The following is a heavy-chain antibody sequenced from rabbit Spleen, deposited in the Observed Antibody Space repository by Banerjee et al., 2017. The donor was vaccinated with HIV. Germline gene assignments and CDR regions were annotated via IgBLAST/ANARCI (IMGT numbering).Heavy chain of an antibody. V-gene: IGHV1S47*01. D-gene: IGHD5-1*01. J-gene: IGHJ4*01. CDR2: IDPVFGIT. Sequence: QEKLKETGGGLVQPGGSLTLSCKASGFDFSSYGVSWVRQAPGKGLEWIGYIDPVFGITYYANWVNGRFTISSHSAQNTLFLQLNSLTAADTATYFCVREVAAKFALWGPGTLVTVS. CDR1: GFDFSSYG. CDR3: VREVAAKFAL.